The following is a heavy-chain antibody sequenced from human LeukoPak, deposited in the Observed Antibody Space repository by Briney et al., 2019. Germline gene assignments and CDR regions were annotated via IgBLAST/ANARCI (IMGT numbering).Heavy chain of an antibody. J-gene: IGHJ4*02. CDR3: ARGDCSGGSCLFDY. CDR2: IYTSGST. V-gene: IGHV4-61*02. CDR1: GGSISSGSYY. Sequence: KPSQTLSLTCTVSGGSISSGSYYWSWIRQPAGKGLEWIGRIYTSGSTNYNPSLKSRVTISVDTSKNQFSLKLSSVTAADTAVYYCARGDCSGGSCLFDYWGQGTLVTVSS. D-gene: IGHD2-15*01.